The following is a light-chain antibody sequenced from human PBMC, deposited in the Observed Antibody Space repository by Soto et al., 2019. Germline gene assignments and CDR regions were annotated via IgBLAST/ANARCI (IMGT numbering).Light chain of an antibody. V-gene: IGLV2-11*01. CDR3: CSYADTDTYN. J-gene: IGLJ1*01. CDR2: DVN. CDR1: SGDVGAYNY. Sequence: QSALTQPRSVSGSPGQSVTISCTGTSGDVGAYNYISWYQQHPGKAPKFLIYDVNKRPSGVPDRFFGSKSGNTASLTISGLQPEDEADYYCCSYADTDTYNFGHGTKVTVL.